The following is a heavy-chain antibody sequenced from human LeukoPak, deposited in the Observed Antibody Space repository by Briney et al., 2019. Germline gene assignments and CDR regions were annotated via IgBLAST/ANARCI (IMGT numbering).Heavy chain of an antibody. Sequence: GGSLRLSCAASGFTFSSYGMHWVRQAPGKGLEWVAVIWYDGSNKYYADSVKGRFTISRDNSKNTLYLQMNSLRADDTAVYYCANEIRPNDYWGQGTLVTVSS. J-gene: IGHJ4*02. CDR2: IWYDGSNK. CDR3: ANEIRPNDY. CDR1: GFTFSSYG. V-gene: IGHV3-33*06.